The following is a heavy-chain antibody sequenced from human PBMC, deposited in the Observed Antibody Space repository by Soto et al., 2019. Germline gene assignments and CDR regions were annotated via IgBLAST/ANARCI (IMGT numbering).Heavy chain of an antibody. CDR2: ISAYNGNT. J-gene: IGHJ4*02. D-gene: IGHD4-17*01. CDR3: ARRVSYGDPDDS. V-gene: IGHV1-18*01. CDR1: GYTFTSYG. Sequence: QVQLVQSGAEVKKPGASVKVSCKASGYTFTSYGISWVRQAPGQGLEWMGWISAYNGNTNYAQKLQGRVTMTTDTSTGKAYRELRSLRSDDPAVYYCARRVSYGDPDDSWGQGTLVTVSS.